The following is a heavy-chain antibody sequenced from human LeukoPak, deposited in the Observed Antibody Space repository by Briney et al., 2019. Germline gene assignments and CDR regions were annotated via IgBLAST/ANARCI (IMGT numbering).Heavy chain of an antibody. CDR3: ARDRPSSGYYLFDY. D-gene: IGHD3-22*01. J-gene: IGHJ4*02. V-gene: IGHV3-66*01. CDR2: IYSGGST. Sequence: PGGSLRLSCAASGFTFSSYAMHWVRQAPGKGLEWVSVIYSGGSTYYADSVKGRFTISRDNSKNTLYLQMNSLRAEDTAVYYCARDRPSSGYYLFDYWGQGTLVTVSS. CDR1: GFTFSSYA.